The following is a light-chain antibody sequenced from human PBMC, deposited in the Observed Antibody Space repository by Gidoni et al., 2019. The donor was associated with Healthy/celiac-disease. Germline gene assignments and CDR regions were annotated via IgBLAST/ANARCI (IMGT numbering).Light chain of an antibody. CDR2: DAS. CDR1: QGISNS. J-gene: IGKJ4*01. Sequence: DIQMTQSPSSLSASVGDRVTITCRASQGISNSLDWYQQKPGKAPKLLLYDASSLESGVPSRFSGSGSGTEYTLTISSMQPDDVTTYYCQQYYSNPLTFGGGTKVEIK. V-gene: IGKV1-NL1*01. CDR3: QQYYSNPLT.